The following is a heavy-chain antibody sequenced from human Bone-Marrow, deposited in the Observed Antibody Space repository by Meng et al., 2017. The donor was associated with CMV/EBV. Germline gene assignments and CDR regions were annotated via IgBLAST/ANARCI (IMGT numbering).Heavy chain of an antibody. CDR1: GYTFTDYY. CDR3: ARQLGYCSSTSCYNRSYYYYGMDV. Sequence: ASVKVSCKASGYTFTDYYMHWVRQAPGQGLEWMGWINPNSGGTNYAQKFQGRVTMTRDTSISTAYMELSRLRSDDTAVYYCARQLGYCSSTSCYNRSYYYYGMDVWGQGTTVTVSS. V-gene: IGHV1-2*02. J-gene: IGHJ6*02. D-gene: IGHD2-2*02. CDR2: INPNSGGT.